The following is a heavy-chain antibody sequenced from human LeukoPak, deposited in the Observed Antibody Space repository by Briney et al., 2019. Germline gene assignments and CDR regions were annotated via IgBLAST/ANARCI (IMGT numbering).Heavy chain of an antibody. CDR2: ISHDGSKK. CDR3: AREKGPSGSGWYYFDY. D-gene: IGHD6-19*01. J-gene: IGHJ4*02. CDR1: GFTFSSYT. Sequence: GGSLRLSCAASGFTFSSYTMHWVRQAPGKGLEWVAVISHDGSKKYYADSVQGRFTISRDNSKNTLYLQINSLTTEDTAVYYCAREKGPSGSGWYYFDYWGQGTLVTVSS. V-gene: IGHV3-30-3*01.